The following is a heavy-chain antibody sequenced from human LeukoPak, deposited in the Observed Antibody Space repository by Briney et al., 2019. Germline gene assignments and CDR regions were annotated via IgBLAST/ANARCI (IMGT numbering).Heavy chain of an antibody. CDR3: ARNYWYFDL. J-gene: IGHJ2*01. V-gene: IGHV3-74*01. CDR1: GFTFSDYY. Sequence: GGSLRLSCAASGFTFSDYYMNWIRQAPGKGLVWVSRINSDGGSTTYADSVKGRFTISRDNAKNTLYLQMNSLRAEDTAVYYCARNYWYFDLWGRGTLVTASS. CDR2: INSDGGST.